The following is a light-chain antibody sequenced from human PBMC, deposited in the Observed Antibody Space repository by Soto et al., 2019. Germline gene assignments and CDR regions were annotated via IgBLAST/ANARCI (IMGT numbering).Light chain of an antibody. CDR3: QQYNNWPPIT. J-gene: IGKJ5*01. CDR2: RAS. Sequence: ERVMTQSPATLSVSPGERATLSCRASQNIDSNLAWYQQKPGQAPRLLIYRASTRATGIPARFSGSGSGTEFTLTISSLQSEDFAVYYCQQYNNWPPITFGQGTRLEIK. CDR1: QNIDSN. V-gene: IGKV3-15*01.